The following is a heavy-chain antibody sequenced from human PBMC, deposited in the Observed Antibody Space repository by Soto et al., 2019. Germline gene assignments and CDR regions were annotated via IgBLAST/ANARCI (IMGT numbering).Heavy chain of an antibody. J-gene: IGHJ5*02. CDR2: IYYSGST. V-gene: IGHV4-31*03. CDR1: GGSISSGGYY. Sequence: SETLSLTCTVSGGSISSGGYYWSWIRQHPGKGLEWIGYIYYSGSTYYNPSLKSRVTISVDTSKNQFSLRLSSVTAADTAVYYCARDVWSGVFGELNWFDPWGQGTLVTVSS. CDR3: ARDVWSGVFGELNWFDP. D-gene: IGHD3-10*02.